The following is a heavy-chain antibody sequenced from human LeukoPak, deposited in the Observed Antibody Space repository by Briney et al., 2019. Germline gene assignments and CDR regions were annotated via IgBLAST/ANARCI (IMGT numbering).Heavy chain of an antibody. CDR1: GFIFSSYG. CDR2: IWYDGSNK. J-gene: IGHJ3*02. Sequence: GGSLRLSCAASGFIFSSYGMHWVRQAPGKGLEWVAVIWYDGSNKYYADSVKGRFTISRDNSKNTLYLQMNSLRAEDTAVYYCARGHGPIYDILTGYNDAFDIWGQGTMVTVSS. V-gene: IGHV3-33*01. CDR3: ARGHGPIYDILTGYNDAFDI. D-gene: IGHD3-9*01.